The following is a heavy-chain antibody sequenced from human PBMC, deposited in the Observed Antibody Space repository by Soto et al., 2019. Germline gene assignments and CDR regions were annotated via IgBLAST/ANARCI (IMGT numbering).Heavy chain of an antibody. D-gene: IGHD4-17*01. V-gene: IGHV1-69*05. CDR3: ARSDGANFSFDF. Sequence: QVQLVQSGAEVKKPGSSVKVSCKVSGGTFRSFAISWVRQAPGQGLEWMGEIVPFFGTTNHVQKFQDRVTFTTEESTSTCYMELRSLRSYDTAVYYCARSDGANFSFDFWGPGPVVNVSS. CDR2: IVPFFGTT. CDR1: GGTFRSFA. J-gene: IGHJ4*02.